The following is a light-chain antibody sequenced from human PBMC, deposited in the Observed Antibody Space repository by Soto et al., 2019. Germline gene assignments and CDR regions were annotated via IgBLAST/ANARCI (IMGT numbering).Light chain of an antibody. CDR3: NSYTSSSTYV. V-gene: IGLV2-14*01. J-gene: IGLJ1*01. CDR1: SSDVGGYNY. Sequence: QSALTQPASVSGSPGQSITIPCTGTSSDVGGYNYVSWYHQHPGKAPKLIIYDVSNRPSGVSNRFSGSKSGNTASLTISGLQAEDEADYYCNSYTSSSTYVFGTGTKLTVL. CDR2: DVS.